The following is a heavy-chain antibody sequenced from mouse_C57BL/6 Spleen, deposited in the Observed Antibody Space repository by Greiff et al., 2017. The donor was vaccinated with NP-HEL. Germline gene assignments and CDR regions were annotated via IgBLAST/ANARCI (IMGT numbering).Heavy chain of an antibody. CDR3: ARGSTTVVAGDYAMDY. J-gene: IGHJ4*01. CDR2: ISDGGSYT. CDR1: GFTFSSYA. D-gene: IGHD1-1*01. V-gene: IGHV5-4*01. Sequence: EVQLVESGGGLVKPGGSLKLSCAASGFTFSSYAMSWVRQTPEKRLEWVATISDGGSYTYYPDNVKGRFTISRDNAKNNLYLQMSHLKSEDTAMYYCARGSTTVVAGDYAMDYWGQGTSVTVSS.